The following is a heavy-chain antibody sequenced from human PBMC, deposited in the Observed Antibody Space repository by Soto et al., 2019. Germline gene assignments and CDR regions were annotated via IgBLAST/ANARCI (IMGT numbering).Heavy chain of an antibody. CDR2: IDAGNGNT. CDR1: GYAFTNYA. J-gene: IGHJ4*02. V-gene: IGHV1-3*01. CDR3: ARGPLVVLNYFES. Sequence: ASVKVSCKASGYAFTNYAMHWVRQAPGQRLEWMGWIDAGNGNTKYSQKFQDRVTITRDTSASTAYMELSSLTSEDTAMYFCARGPLVVLNYFESWGQGTLVTVSS.